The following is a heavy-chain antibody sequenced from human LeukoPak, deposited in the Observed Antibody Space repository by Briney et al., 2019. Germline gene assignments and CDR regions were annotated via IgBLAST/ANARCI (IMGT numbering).Heavy chain of an antibody. CDR2: IIPIFGTA. V-gene: IGHV1-69*13. Sequence: SVKVSCKASGYTFTSYYMHWVRQAPGQGLEWMGGIIPIFGTANYAQKFQGRVTITADESTSTAYMELSSLRSEDTAVYYCARDQGVYDILTGYYPPYFDYWGQGTLVTVSS. CDR3: ARDQGVYDILTGYYPPYFDY. J-gene: IGHJ4*02. D-gene: IGHD3-9*01. CDR1: GYTFTSYY.